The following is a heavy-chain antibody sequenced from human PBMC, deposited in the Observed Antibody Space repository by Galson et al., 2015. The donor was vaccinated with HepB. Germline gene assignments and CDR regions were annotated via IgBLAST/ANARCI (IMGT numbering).Heavy chain of an antibody. CDR2: ISWNSGYI. CDR3: AKDRGFGGSNALDI. Sequence: SLRLSCAASGFTVNDYAMHWVRQAPGKGLEWVSGISWNSGYIGYADSVKGRFTISRDNAKNSLYLQMNSLRAEDTALYYCAKDRGFGGSNALDIWGQGTMVTVSS. CDR1: GFTVNDYA. V-gene: IGHV3-9*01. J-gene: IGHJ3*02. D-gene: IGHD2-15*01.